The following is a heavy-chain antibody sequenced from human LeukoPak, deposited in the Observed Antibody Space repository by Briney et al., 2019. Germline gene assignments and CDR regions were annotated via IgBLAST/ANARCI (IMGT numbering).Heavy chain of an antibody. Sequence: SETLSLTCTVSGGAITSGSYHWGWSRQSPGKGLEWIGNTYYTGSAYYRPSLQSRVSISVDTSKKEFSLKLTSVTAADTAVYYCARDRDGYAYSFDYWGQGTLVTVSS. J-gene: IGHJ4*02. CDR3: ARDRDGYAYSFDY. D-gene: IGHD5-24*01. V-gene: IGHV4-39*02. CDR2: TYYTGSA. CDR1: GGAITSGSYH.